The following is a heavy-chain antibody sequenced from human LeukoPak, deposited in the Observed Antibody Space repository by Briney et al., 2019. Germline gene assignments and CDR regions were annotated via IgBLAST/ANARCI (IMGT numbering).Heavy chain of an antibody. V-gene: IGHV1-18*01. D-gene: IGHD4-23*01. CDR3: ARDDYGGNSGLFDY. Sequence: ASVKVSCKASGYTFTSYGISWVRQAPGQGLEWMGWISAYNGNTNYAQKLQGRVTMTTDTSTRTAYMELRSLRYDDTAVYYCARDDYGGNSGLFDYWGQGTLVTVSS. J-gene: IGHJ4*02. CDR2: ISAYNGNT. CDR1: GYTFTSYG.